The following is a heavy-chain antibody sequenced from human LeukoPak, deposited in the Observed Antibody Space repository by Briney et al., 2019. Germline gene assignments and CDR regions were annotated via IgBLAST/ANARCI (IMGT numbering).Heavy chain of an antibody. J-gene: IGHJ4*02. CDR2: IYYSGST. CDR1: GGSISSYY. Sequence: PSETLSLTCTVSGGSISSYYWSWIRQPPGKGLEWIGYIYYSGSTNYNPSLKSRVAISVDTSKNQLSLKLSSVTAADTAVYYCASFYGSGSYYSYWGQGTLVTVSS. V-gene: IGHV4-59*01. CDR3: ASFYGSGSYYSY. D-gene: IGHD3-10*01.